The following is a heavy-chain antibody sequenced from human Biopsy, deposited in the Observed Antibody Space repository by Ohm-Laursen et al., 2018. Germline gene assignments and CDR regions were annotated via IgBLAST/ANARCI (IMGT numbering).Heavy chain of an antibody. V-gene: IGHV4-39*01. CDR2: IFYSGII. J-gene: IGHJ5*02. CDR3: ARHPTGFWFDP. Sequence: WVRQASGKGLEWIGSIFYSGIIYYNPSLKSRVSISVDTSKNQFSLNLNSVTAADTAVYYCARHPTGFWFDPWGQGTLVIVSS.